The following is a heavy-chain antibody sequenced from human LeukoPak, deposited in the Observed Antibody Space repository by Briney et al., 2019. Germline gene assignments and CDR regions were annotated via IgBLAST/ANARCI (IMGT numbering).Heavy chain of an antibody. J-gene: IGHJ4*02. CDR2: IYYSGST. CDR3: ARLHAASASFDY. CDR1: GGSISSYY. Sequence: SETLSLTCTVSGGSISSYYWSWIRQPPGKGLEWIGYIYYSGSTNYNPSLKSRVTISVDTSKNQFSLKLSSVTAADTAVYYCARLHAASASFDYWGQGTLVTVSS. D-gene: IGHD6-13*01. V-gene: IGHV4-59*08.